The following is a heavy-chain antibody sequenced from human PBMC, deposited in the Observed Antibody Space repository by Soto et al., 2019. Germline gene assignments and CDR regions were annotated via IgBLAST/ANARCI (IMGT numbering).Heavy chain of an antibody. CDR2: ISGGGDTT. CDR1: GFTFNNYA. D-gene: IGHD3-10*01. J-gene: IGHJ4*02. V-gene: IGHV3-23*01. Sequence: EVQLLESGGGLVQPGGSLRLSCAASGFTFNNYAMTWVRQAPGKGLEWVSAISGGGDTTSYADSVKGRFTVSRDGSKDTLYLQMSSLRAEDTAIYYCAKGRGRSGSLPPRVDFWGQGTLVTVSS. CDR3: AKGRGRSGSLPPRVDF.